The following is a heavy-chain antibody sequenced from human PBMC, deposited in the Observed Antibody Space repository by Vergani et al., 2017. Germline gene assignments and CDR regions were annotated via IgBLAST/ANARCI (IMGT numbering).Heavy chain of an antibody. CDR3: ARVVPGGCSSTSCYSYRGHYYYYYYMDV. D-gene: IGHD2-2*02. J-gene: IGHJ6*03. CDR1: GGSISSGSYY. Sequence: QVQLQESGPGLVKPSQTLSLTCTVSGGSISSGSYYWSWIRQPAGKGLEWIGRIYTSGSTNYNPSLKSRVTISVDTSKNQFSLKLSSVTAADTAVYYCARVVPGGCSSTSCYSYRGHYYYYYYMDVWGKGTTVTVSS. CDR2: IYTSGST. V-gene: IGHV4-61*02.